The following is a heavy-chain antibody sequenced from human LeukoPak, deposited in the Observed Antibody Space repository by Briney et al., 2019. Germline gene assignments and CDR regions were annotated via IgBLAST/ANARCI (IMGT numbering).Heavy chain of an antibody. J-gene: IGHJ6*03. V-gene: IGHV4-34*01. Sequence: SETLSLTCAVYGGSFSGYYWSWIRQPPGKGLEWIGEINHSGSTDYNPSLKSRVTISVDTSKSQFSLKLSSVTAADTAVYYCARLRVPYCSGGSCYVDYYYYMDVWGKGTTVTISS. CDR2: INHSGST. D-gene: IGHD2-15*01. CDR1: GGSFSGYY. CDR3: ARLRVPYCSGGSCYVDYYYYMDV.